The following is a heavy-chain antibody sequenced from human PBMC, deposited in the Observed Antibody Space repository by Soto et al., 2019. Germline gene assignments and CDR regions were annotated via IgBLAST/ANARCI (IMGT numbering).Heavy chain of an antibody. CDR2: ISGSGGST. J-gene: IGHJ6*02. CDR3: AKKGRGPTTGGGNYYYSGMDV. V-gene: IGHV3-23*01. Sequence: EVQLLESGGGLVQPGGSLSLSCAASGLTFSSYAMSWVRQAPGKGLEWVSGISGSGGSTYYADSVKGRFTISRDNSKNTLYLQVNSLRSEDTAVSYFAKKGRGPTTGGGNYYYSGMDVCGQGRRVTVSS. D-gene: IGHD1-26*01. CDR1: GLTFSSYA.